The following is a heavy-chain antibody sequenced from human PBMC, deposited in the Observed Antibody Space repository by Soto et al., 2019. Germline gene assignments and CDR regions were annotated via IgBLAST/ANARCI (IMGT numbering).Heavy chain of an antibody. CDR2: IIPIFGTA. Sequence: SSVMVSCKDSGGTFSSYAISWVRQAPGQGLEWMGGIIPIFGTANYAQKFQGRVTITADKSTSTAYMELSSLRSGDTAGDYCARARKQLPYFFGGCADDWYQLSYGGQG. CDR3: ARARKQLPYFFGGCADDWYQLSY. V-gene: IGHV1-69*06. CDR1: GGTFSSYA. D-gene: IGHD3-16*01. J-gene: IGHJ4*02.